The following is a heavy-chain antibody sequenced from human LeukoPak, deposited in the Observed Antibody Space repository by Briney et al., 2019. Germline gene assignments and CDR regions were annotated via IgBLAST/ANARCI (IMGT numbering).Heavy chain of an antibody. Sequence: ASVKVSCKASGYTFTSDDINGVRQATGQGLEWRGWMNPNSGNTGYAQKFQGRVTMTRNTSISTAYMELSSLRSEDTAVYYCARGGLRFICSDHWGQGTLVTVSS. CDR1: GYTFTSDD. V-gene: IGHV1-8*01. J-gene: IGHJ4*02. D-gene: IGHD5-12*01. CDR3: ARGGLRFICSDH. CDR2: MNPNSGNT.